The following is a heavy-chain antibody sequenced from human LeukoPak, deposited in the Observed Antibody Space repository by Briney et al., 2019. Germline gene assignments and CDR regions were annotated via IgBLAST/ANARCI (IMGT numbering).Heavy chain of an antibody. D-gene: IGHD2-15*01. CDR2: IIPIFGTA. Sequence: SVKVSCKASGGTFSSYAISWVRQAPGQGLEWMGGIIPIFGTANYAQKFQGRVTITADKSTSTAYMELSSLRSEDTAVYYRARDIVVVVAGEGYYYYGMDVWGKGTTVTVSS. J-gene: IGHJ6*04. CDR1: GGTFSSYA. V-gene: IGHV1-69*06. CDR3: ARDIVVVVAGEGYYYYGMDV.